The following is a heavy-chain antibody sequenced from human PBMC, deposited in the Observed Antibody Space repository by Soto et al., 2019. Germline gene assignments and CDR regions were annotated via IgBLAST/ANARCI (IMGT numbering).Heavy chain of an antibody. V-gene: IGHV3-74*01. CDR1: GFTFSGFW. CDR3: VRVKATSGWGAFDY. D-gene: IGHD6-19*01. J-gene: IGHJ4*02. CDR2: INGDGSVT. Sequence: EVQLVESGGGLVQPGGSLRLSCTASGFTFSGFWRHWVRQAPGKGLVWVSRINGDGSVTNYADSVKGRFTISRDNAKNTLYLQMNSLRVEDTAVYYCVRVKATSGWGAFDYWGQGTLVTVSS.